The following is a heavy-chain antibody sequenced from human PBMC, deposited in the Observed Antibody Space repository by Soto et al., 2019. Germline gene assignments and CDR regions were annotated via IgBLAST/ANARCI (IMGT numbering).Heavy chain of an antibody. CDR3: AKDLGVLNVLRYFDWSPYFDY. Sequence: PGGSLRLSCAASGFTFSSYAMSWVRQAPGKGLEWVSAISGSGGSTYYADSVKGRFTISRDNSKNTLYLQMNSLRAEDTAVYYCAKDLGVLNVLRYFDWSPYFDYWGQGTLVTVSS. CDR2: ISGSGGST. J-gene: IGHJ4*02. V-gene: IGHV3-23*01. CDR1: GFTFSSYA. D-gene: IGHD3-9*01.